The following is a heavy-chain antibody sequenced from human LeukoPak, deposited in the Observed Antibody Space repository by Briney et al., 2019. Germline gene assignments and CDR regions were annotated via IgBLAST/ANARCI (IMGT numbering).Heavy chain of an antibody. V-gene: IGHV1-18*01. CDR3: ARGLDAAAGLANFDY. J-gene: IGHJ4*02. D-gene: IGHD6-25*01. CDR1: GYSFSYFG. CDR2: INCYNGNT. Sequence: ASVRVSCKASGYSFSYFGINWVRQVPGQGLEWMGWINCYNGNTNYAQKSEGRLTLTTDTATSSVYMELRNLRSDDTAVYYCARGLDAAAGLANFDYWGQGTLVT.